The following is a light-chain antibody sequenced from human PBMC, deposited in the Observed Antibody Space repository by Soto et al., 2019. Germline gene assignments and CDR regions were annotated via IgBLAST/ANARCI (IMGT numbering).Light chain of an antibody. J-gene: IGKJ5*01. CDR3: QQADSYPLT. CDR1: QGIGSW. Sequence: DIQMTQSPSSVFASVGDSVTITCRASQGIGSWLAWYQKKPGKAPKLLIYGASNLQSGVPSRFSGSGSGTDFTLTISNLQPEDFATYYCQQADSYPLTLGQGTRLEIK. V-gene: IGKV1-12*01. CDR2: GAS.